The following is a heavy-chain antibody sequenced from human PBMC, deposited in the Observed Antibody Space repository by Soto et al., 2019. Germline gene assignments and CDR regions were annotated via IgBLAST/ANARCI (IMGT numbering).Heavy chain of an antibody. V-gene: IGHV1-18*04. CDR3: ARAPGSSSRPLVFDY. CDR1: GDTFTSNG. CDR2: ISIYNGNT. J-gene: IGHJ4*02. D-gene: IGHD6-6*01. Sequence: ASVKVSCKASGDTFTSNGFSSVRQAPGQGLEWLAWISIYNGNTQYAQKVQGRVTMTTDTSTNTAYMELRSLRSDDTAVYYCARAPGSSSRPLVFDYWGQGTLVTVSS.